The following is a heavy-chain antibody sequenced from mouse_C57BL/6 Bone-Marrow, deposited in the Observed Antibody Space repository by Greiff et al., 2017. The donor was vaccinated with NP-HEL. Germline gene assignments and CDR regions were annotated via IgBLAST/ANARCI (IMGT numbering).Heavy chain of an antibody. J-gene: IGHJ3*01. Sequence: QVQLQQSGAELARPGASVKMSCKASGYTFTSYTMHWVKQRPGQGLEWIGYISPSSGYTKYNQKFKDKATLTADKSSSTAYMQLSSLTSEDSAVYYCATTMVTTDWFAYWGQGTLVTVSA. D-gene: IGHD2-2*01. V-gene: IGHV1-4*01. CDR1: GYTFTSYT. CDR3: ATTMVTTDWFAY. CDR2: ISPSSGYT.